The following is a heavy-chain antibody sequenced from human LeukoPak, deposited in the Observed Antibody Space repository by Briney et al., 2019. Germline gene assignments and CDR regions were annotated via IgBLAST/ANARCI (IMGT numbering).Heavy chain of an antibody. V-gene: IGHV3-23*01. J-gene: IGHJ4*02. Sequence: PGGPLRLSCAASGFTFSNYAMSWVRQAPGKGLEWVSSISGSTGNTYYADSVKGRFTISRDNSKNTLYLQMNSLRAEDTAVYYCAKLGGNVGLWGQGTLVTVSS. D-gene: IGHD4-23*01. CDR2: ISGSTGNT. CDR1: GFTFSNYA. CDR3: AKLGGNVGL.